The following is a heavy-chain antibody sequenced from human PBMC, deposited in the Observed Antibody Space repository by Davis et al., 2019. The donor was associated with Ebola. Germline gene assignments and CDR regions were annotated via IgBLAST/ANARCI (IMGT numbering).Heavy chain of an antibody. Sequence: GESLKISCAASGFTFSSYAMSWVRQAPGKGLEWVSRISAIGGDTYYADSVKGRFTISRDNSKNTLNLQMNSLRAEDTAIYYCAKLDYNYSYFQDWGQGTLVTVSS. D-gene: IGHD5-24*01. J-gene: IGHJ1*01. CDR2: ISAIGGDT. CDR1: GFTFSSYA. CDR3: AKLDYNYSYFQD. V-gene: IGHV3-23*01.